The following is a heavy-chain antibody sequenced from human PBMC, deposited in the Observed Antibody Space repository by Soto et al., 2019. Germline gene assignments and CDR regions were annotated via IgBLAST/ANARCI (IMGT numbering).Heavy chain of an antibody. CDR2: ISSSSSYI. CDR1: GFTFSDYQ. CDR3: ARDSTDYGVFNY. D-gene: IGHD4-17*01. Sequence: GGSLRLSCAASGFTFSDYQMSWIRQAPGKGLEWVSYISSSSSYINYADSVRGRFTISRDNAESSLYLQMNTLRAEDTAVYYCARDSTDYGVFNYWGQGTLVTVSS. J-gene: IGHJ4*02. V-gene: IGHV3-11*06.